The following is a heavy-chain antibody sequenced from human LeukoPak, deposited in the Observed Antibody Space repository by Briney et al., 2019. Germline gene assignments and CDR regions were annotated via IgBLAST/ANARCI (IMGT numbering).Heavy chain of an antibody. V-gene: IGHV4-34*01. Sequence: SETLSLTCAVYGGSFSGYYWSWIRQPPGKGLEWIGEINHSESTNYNPSLKSRVIISVDTSKNQFSLKLSSVTAADTAVYYCASGPLVAVTYAYYYYGMDVWGQGTTVTVSS. CDR3: ASGPLVAVTYAYYYYGMDV. D-gene: IGHD2-21*02. J-gene: IGHJ6*02. CDR2: INHSEST. CDR1: GGSFSGYY.